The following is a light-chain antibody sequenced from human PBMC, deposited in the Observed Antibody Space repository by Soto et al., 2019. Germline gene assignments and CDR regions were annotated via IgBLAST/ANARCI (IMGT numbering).Light chain of an antibody. J-gene: IGKJ2*01. Sequence: EVVMTQSPVILSVSPGEKATLSCRASQSIGRNLGWYQQKPGQAPRLLIYAASATATGIPARFSGSGSGTEFTLTISCVQSEDFAVYYCQQYNNLPRTFGQRIEREMK. V-gene: IGKV3-15*01. CDR3: QQYNNLPRT. CDR1: QSIGRN. CDR2: AAS.